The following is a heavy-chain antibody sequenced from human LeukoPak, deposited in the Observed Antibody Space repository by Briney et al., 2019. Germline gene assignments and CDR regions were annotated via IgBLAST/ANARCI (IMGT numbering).Heavy chain of an antibody. V-gene: IGHV1-24*01. D-gene: IGHD3-22*01. CDR1: GYTLTELS. CDR3: ATDYYYDSSGYRNWFDP. J-gene: IGHJ5*02. CDR2: FDPEDGET. Sequence: GASVKVSCKVSGYTLTELSMHWVRQAPGKGLEWMGGFDPEDGETIYAQKFQGRVTMTEDTSTDTAYMELSSLGSEDTAVYYCATDYYYDSSGYRNWFDPWGQGTLVTVSS.